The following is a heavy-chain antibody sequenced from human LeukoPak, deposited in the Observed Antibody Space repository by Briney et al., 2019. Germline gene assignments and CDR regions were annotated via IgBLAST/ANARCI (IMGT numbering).Heavy chain of an antibody. J-gene: IGHJ3*02. CDR3: ARDPTTVTKGLDI. Sequence: KSSETLSLTCTVSGGSIGSHYWSWIRQPPGKGLEWIGYISYIGSTNYNPSLKSRVTISVDTSKNQFSLKLSSVTAADAAVYLCARDPTTVTKGLDIWGQGTMVTVSS. CDR2: ISYIGST. D-gene: IGHD4-17*01. CDR1: GGSIGSHY. V-gene: IGHV4-59*11.